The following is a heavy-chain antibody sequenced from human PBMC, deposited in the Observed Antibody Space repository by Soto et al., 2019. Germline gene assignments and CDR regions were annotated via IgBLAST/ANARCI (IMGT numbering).Heavy chain of an antibody. D-gene: IGHD3-3*01. CDR1: GFTFSRYA. V-gene: IGHV3-30-3*01. CDR2: ISYDGSNK. Sequence: GGSLRLSCAASGFTFSRYAIHWVRQAPGKGLEWVAVISYDGSNKYYADSVEGRFTISRDNSKNTLYLQMNSLRVEDTAVYYCARDPDVFRFLADGMDVWGQGTTVTVSS. CDR3: ARDPDVFRFLADGMDV. J-gene: IGHJ6*02.